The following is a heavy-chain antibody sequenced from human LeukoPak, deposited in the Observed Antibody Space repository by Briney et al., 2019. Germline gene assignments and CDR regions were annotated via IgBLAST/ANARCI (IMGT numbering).Heavy chain of an antibody. D-gene: IGHD3-22*01. J-gene: IGHJ3*02. CDR1: GFTFSSYA. V-gene: IGHV3-30*14. Sequence: GGSLRLSCVASGFTFSSYAMHWVRQAPGKGLEWVAVISYDGNNKYYADSVKGRFTISRDNSKNTLYLQMNSLRAEDTAVYYCASRDYYDSSGYPDAFDIWGQGTMVIVSS. CDR3: ASRDYYDSSGYPDAFDI. CDR2: ISYDGNNK.